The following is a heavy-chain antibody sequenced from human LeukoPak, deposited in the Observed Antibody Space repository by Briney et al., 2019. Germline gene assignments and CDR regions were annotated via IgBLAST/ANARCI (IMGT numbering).Heavy chain of an antibody. V-gene: IGHV4-59*08. CDR1: GGSISSYY. CDR3: ASLANTFDI. J-gene: IGHJ3*02. Sequence: SETLSLTCTVSGGSISSYYWSWIRQPPGKGQEWIGYIFYSGGSNYTPSLKSPSTISVYTSKNHFSLKLSSVTAADTAVYYCASLANTFDIWGQGTMVTVSS. CDR2: IFYSGGS. D-gene: IGHD2-8*01.